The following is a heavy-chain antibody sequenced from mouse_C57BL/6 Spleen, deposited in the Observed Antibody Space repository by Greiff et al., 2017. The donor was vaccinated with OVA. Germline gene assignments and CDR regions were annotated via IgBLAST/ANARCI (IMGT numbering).Heavy chain of an antibody. Sequence: VQLQQSGPELVKPGASVKISCKASGYSFTDYNINWVTQSNGTCLEWIGVIKPNYGTTNYHQKFKGTATLTVDQSSRTAYMQLNSLPSEDAAVDYCARPDFYGSSYGPWFAYWGQGTLVTVSA. D-gene: IGHD1-1*01. CDR1: GYSFTDYN. V-gene: IGHV1-39*01. CDR3: ARPDFYGSSYGPWFAY. J-gene: IGHJ3*01. CDR2: IKPNYGTT.